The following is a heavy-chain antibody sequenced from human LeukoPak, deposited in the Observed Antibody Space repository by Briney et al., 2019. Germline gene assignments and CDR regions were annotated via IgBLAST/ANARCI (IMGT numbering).Heavy chain of an antibody. D-gene: IGHD3-10*01. J-gene: IGHJ4*02. V-gene: IGHV4-59*12. CDR3: ARDSAWFGEEGIDY. Sequence: SETLSLTCTVSGGSISSYYWSWIRQPPGKGLEWIGYIYYSGSTYYNPSLKSRVTISVDTSKNQFSLKLSSVTAADTAVYYCARDSAWFGEEGIDYWGQGTLVTVSS. CDR1: GGSISSYY. CDR2: IYYSGST.